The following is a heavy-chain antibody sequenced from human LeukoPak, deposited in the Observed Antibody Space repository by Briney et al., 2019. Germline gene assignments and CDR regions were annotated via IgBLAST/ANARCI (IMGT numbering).Heavy chain of an antibody. J-gene: IGHJ1*01. Sequence: GGSLRLSCVASGFTFSSYAMSWVRQAPGKGLEGVSAISGSGVTTHYAGSVKGGFSISRDNSKNTLYLQMNSLRAEDTALYYCAKKVVVGAPPPYSDFQDWGQGTLVTVSS. D-gene: IGHD1-26*01. CDR2: ISGSGVTT. CDR1: GFTFSSYA. CDR3: AKKVVVGAPPPYSDFQD. V-gene: IGHV3-23*01.